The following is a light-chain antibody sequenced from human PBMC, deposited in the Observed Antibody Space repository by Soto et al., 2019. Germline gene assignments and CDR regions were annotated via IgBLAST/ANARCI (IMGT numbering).Light chain of an antibody. CDR3: QQYNNWPPGA. J-gene: IGKJ5*01. CDR2: GAS. CDR1: QSVSSN. Sequence: EILMTQSPAPLSVSPGDRAPFSSRASQSVSSNLAWYQQKPGQAPRLVFYGASTRATGIPARFSGSGSGTEFTLTISSLQSEDFAVYYCQQYNNWPPGAFGQGTRLEIK. V-gene: IGKV3-15*01.